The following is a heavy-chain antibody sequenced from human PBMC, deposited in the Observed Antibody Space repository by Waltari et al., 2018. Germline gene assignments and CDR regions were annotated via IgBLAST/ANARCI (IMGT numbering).Heavy chain of an antibody. CDR2: IWYDGSNK. Sequence: QVQLVESGGGVVQPGRSLRLSCAASGFTFSSYGMHWVRQAPGKGLECVAVIWYDGSNKYYADSVKGRFTISRDNSKNTLYLQMNSLRAEDTAMYYCAKSYNVYSSSWLFDYWGQGTLVTVSS. V-gene: IGHV3-30*18. D-gene: IGHD6-13*01. CDR1: GFTFSSYG. J-gene: IGHJ4*02. CDR3: AKSYNVYSSSWLFDY.